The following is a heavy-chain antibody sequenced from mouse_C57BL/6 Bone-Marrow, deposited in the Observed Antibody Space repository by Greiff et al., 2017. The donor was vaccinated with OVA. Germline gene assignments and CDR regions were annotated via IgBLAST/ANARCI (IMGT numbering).Heavy chain of an antibody. J-gene: IGHJ1*03. Sequence: EVKLMESGPELVKPGASVKISCKASGYTFTDYYMNWVKQSHGKSLEWIGDINPNNGGTSYNQKFKGKATLTVDKSSSTAYMELRSLTSEDSAVYYCARKERLLRFWYFDVWGTGTTVTVSS. CDR3: ARKERLLRFWYFDV. CDR2: INPNNGGT. V-gene: IGHV1-26*01. CDR1: GYTFTDYY. D-gene: IGHD1-1*01.